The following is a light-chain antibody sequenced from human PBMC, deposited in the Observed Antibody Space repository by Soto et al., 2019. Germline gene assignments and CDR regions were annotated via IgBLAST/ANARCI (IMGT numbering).Light chain of an antibody. J-gene: IGLJ2*01. CDR3: CSYVGDTTLV. Sequence: QSALTQPPSASGSPGQSVAISCTGTSSDVGGYNYVSWYQQHPGKAPKLMIYEVNKRPSGVPDRFSGSKSGNTASLTISGLQAGDEADYYCCSYVGDTTLVFGGGTKLTVL. CDR1: SSDVGGYNY. V-gene: IGLV2-8*01. CDR2: EVN.